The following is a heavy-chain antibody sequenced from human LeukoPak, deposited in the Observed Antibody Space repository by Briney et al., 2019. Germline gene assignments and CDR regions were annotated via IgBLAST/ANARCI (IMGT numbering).Heavy chain of an antibody. CDR2: ISAYNGNT. J-gene: IGHJ6*02. CDR3: ARARHIVVVTDPTAYYGMDV. Sequence: ASVKVSCKASGYTFTSYGISWVRQAPGQGLEWMGWISAYNGNTNYAQKLQGRVTMTTDASTSTAYMELRSLRSDDTAVYYCARARHIVVVTDPTAYYGMDVWGQGTTVTVSS. V-gene: IGHV1-18*04. CDR1: GYTFTSYG. D-gene: IGHD2-21*02.